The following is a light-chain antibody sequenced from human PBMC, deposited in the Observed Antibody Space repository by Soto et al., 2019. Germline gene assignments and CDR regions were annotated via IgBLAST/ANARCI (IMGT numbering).Light chain of an antibody. CDR1: SSDFGGYNY. CDR3: SSYTSTSTLYV. V-gene: IGLV2-14*01. Sequence: NQPASGSGSPGQSSTISCTRTSSDFGGYNYVSWYQQHPGKAPKLMIYDVSNRPSGVSNRFSGSKSGNTASLTISGLQAEDEADYYCSSYTSTSTLYVCGTGTKVTVL. J-gene: IGLJ1*01. CDR2: DVS.